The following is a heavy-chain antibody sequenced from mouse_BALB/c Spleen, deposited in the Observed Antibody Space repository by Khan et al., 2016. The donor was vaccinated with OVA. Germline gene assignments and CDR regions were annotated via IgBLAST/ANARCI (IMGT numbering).Heavy chain of an antibody. V-gene: IGHV1-76*01. D-gene: IGHD1-1*01. J-gene: IGHJ4*01. CDR3: ARGAITSHAMDS. CDR2: IYPGTGST. CDR1: GYIFTNYW. Sequence: QVQLQQSGAELVRPGASVKLSCKTSGYIFTNYWIHWVKQRSGQGLEWIARIYPGTGSTYSNEKFKGKATLTADKSSSTAYMQLSSLKSEDSAVXFCARGAITSHAMDSWGQGTSVTVSS.